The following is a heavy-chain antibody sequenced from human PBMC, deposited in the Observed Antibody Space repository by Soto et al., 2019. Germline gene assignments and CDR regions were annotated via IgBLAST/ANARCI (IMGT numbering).Heavy chain of an antibody. Sequence: QVQLQESGPGLVKPSETLSLTCTVSGGSISSYYWSWIRQPPGKGLEWIGYIYYSGSTNYNPSLKSRVTISVDTSKNQFSLKLSSVTAADTAVHYCARHSIWFGESNYYYMDVWGKGTTVTVSS. D-gene: IGHD3-10*01. CDR1: GGSISSYY. J-gene: IGHJ6*03. CDR3: ARHSIWFGESNYYYMDV. V-gene: IGHV4-59*08. CDR2: IYYSGST.